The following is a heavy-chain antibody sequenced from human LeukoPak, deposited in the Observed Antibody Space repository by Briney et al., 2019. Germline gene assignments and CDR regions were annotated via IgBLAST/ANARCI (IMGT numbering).Heavy chain of an antibody. CDR3: ARDEPDYYDSSGYEPNDAFDI. CDR2: IYTSGST. J-gene: IGHJ3*02. V-gene: IGHV4-61*02. Sequence: SQTLSLTCTVSGGSISSGSYYWSWIRQPAGKGLEWIGRIYTSGSTNYNPSLKSRVTTSVDTSKNQFSLKLSSVTAADPAVYYCARDEPDYYDSSGYEPNDAFDIWGQGTMVTVSS. D-gene: IGHD3-22*01. CDR1: GGSISSGSYY.